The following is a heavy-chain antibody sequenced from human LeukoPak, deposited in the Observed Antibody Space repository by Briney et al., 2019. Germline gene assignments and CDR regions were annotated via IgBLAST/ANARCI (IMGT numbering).Heavy chain of an antibody. CDR1: GGTFSSYA. Sequence: RASVKVSCKASGGTFSSYAISWVRQAPGQGLEWMGGIIPIFGAANYAQKFQGRVTITTDESTSTAYMELSSLRSEDTAVYYCASRLTYGSGSYYVHWGQGTLVTVSS. V-gene: IGHV1-69*05. J-gene: IGHJ4*02. CDR2: IIPIFGAA. CDR3: ASRLTYGSGSYYVH. D-gene: IGHD3-10*01.